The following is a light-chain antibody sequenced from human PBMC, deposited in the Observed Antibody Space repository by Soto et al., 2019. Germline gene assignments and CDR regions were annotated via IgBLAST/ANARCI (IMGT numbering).Light chain of an antibody. CDR3: MQAVQTPRT. Sequence: DIVVTQSPLSLPVTPGEPASISCRSSQSLLHSNGYNYLDWYLQKPGQSPQLLIYLGSNRASGVPVRFSGSGSGTDFTLKISRVEAEDVGVYYCMQAVQTPRTFGQGTRLEIK. J-gene: IGKJ5*01. CDR1: QSLLHSNGYNY. V-gene: IGKV2-28*01. CDR2: LGS.